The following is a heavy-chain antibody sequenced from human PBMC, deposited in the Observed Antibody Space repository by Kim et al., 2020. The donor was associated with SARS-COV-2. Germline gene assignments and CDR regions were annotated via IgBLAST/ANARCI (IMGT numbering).Heavy chain of an antibody. CDR3: ARGHRGDKSDLYNWFDP. Sequence: SETLSLTCGVSGGSFSGYYWSWIRQPPGKGLEWIGETNDDDSTNYNPSLRSRVTISLDTSKNHLSLKLISVTAADAAVYFCARGHRGDKSDLYNWFDPWGQGILVTVSS. D-gene: IGHD2-21*02. J-gene: IGHJ5*02. CDR1: GGSFSGYY. V-gene: IGHV4-34*01. CDR2: TNDDDST.